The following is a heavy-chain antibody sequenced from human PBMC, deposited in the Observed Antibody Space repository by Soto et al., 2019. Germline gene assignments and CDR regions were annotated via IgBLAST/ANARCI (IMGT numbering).Heavy chain of an antibody. CDR3: ARDPFYYIDV. J-gene: IGHJ6*03. Sequence: GGSLRLSCAASGFTFSTYAMTWVRQAPGKGPEWVSYISVSSTTIYYADSVKGRFTISRDNAKNSLYLQMNSLRAEDTAVYYCARDPFYYIDVWGKGTSVTVSS. V-gene: IGHV3-48*01. CDR2: ISVSSTTI. CDR1: GFTFSTYA.